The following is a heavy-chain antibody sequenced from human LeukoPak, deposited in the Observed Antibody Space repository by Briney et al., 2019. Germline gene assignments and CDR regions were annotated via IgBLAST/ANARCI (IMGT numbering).Heavy chain of an antibody. CDR2: IKSKTDGGTT. CDR1: GFXFSNAW. CDR3: TTLYYYDSSGYYPLFDC. D-gene: IGHD3-22*01. Sequence: PGGSLRLSCAASGFXFSNAWISWVRQAPGKGLEWVGRIKSKTDGGTTDYAAPVKGRFTISRDDSKNTLYLQMNSLKTEDTAVYYCTTLYYYDSSGYYPLFDCWGQGTLVTVSS. V-gene: IGHV3-15*01. J-gene: IGHJ4*02.